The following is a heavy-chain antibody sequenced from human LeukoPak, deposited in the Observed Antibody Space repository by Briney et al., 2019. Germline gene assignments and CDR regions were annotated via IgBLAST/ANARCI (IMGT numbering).Heavy chain of an antibody. V-gene: IGHV1-69*02. CDR1: GGAFSSYT. CDR2: IIPILGMA. J-gene: IGHJ2*01. D-gene: IGHD3-10*01. CDR3: ARGDKYWYFDL. Sequence: SVKVSCKASGGAFSSYTISWVRQAPGQGLEWMGRIIPILGMANYAQKFQGRVTITADKSTSTAYMELSSLRAEDTAVYYCARGDKYWYFDLWGRGTLVTVSS.